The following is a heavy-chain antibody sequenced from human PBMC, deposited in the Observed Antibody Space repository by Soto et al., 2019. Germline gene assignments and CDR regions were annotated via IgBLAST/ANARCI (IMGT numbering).Heavy chain of an antibody. Sequence: ASVKVSCKDSGFSFIDYSILWVRQAPGQSLEWLGWINAGNGNTKYSHKFQDGVTITSDTSATTTYMELRSLRSEDTAVFYCTRSAKKTWLPDFWGQGTLVTVSS. CDR1: GFSFIDYS. V-gene: IGHV1-3*01. D-gene: IGHD5-12*01. J-gene: IGHJ1*01. CDR3: TRSAKKTWLPDF. CDR2: INAGNGNT.